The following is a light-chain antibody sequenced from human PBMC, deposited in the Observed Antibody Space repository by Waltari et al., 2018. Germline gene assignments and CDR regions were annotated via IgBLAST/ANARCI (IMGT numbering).Light chain of an antibody. Sequence: EIVLTQSLGTLALSPGERATLSCRARQSVGRALAWYQQKPGQAPRLPIYDASSRATGISDKFSGSGSGTDFSLTISRVEPEDFAVYFCQMYVRLPVTFGQGTKVEVK. CDR2: DAS. V-gene: IGKV3-20*01. CDR1: QSVGRA. J-gene: IGKJ1*01. CDR3: QMYVRLPVT.